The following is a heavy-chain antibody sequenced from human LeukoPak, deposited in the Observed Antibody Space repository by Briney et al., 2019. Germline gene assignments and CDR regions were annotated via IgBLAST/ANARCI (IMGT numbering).Heavy chain of an antibody. V-gene: IGHV4-59*12. J-gene: IGHJ4*02. CDR2: IYYSGST. CDR1: GGSISSYY. D-gene: IGHD3-22*01. CDR3: ARDFGGRYYDSSGYTDY. Sequence: SETLSLTCNVSGGSISSYYWSWIRQPPGKGLEWIGYIYYSGSTNYNPSLKSRVTISVDTSKNQFSLKLSSVTAADTAVYYCARDFGGRYYDSSGYTDYWGQGTLVTVSS.